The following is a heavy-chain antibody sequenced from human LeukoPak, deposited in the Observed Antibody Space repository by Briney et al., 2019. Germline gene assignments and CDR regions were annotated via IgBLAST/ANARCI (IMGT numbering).Heavy chain of an antibody. CDR2: ISWSSGSI. CDR1: GFTFDDYA. J-gene: IGHJ4*02. V-gene: IGHV3-9*01. Sequence: GGSLRLSCAASGFTFDDYAMHWVRQAPGKGLEWVSGISWSSGSIGYADSVKGRFTISRDNAKNSLYLQMNSLRAEDTALYYCAKEDYLYFDYWGQGTLVTVSS. CDR3: AKEDYLYFDY. D-gene: IGHD4-11*01.